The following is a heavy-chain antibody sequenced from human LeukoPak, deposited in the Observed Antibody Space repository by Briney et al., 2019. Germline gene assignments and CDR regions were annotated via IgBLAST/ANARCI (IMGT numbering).Heavy chain of an antibody. Sequence: GGSLRLSCIASGVTFSNYGMSWVRQAPGKGLEWVSIISGSGDRTLHADSVKGRFTVSRDNSKNTVYLLMNSLRAEDTAVYYCAKDLRNIRTLVDLQMIWGQGTLVIVSS. V-gene: IGHV3-23*01. CDR1: GVTFSNYG. CDR2: ISGSGDRT. J-gene: IGHJ3*02. CDR3: AKDLRNIRTLVDLQMI. D-gene: IGHD2-8*02.